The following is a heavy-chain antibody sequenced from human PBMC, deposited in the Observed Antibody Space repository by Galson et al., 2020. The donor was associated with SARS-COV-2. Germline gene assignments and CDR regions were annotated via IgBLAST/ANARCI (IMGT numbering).Heavy chain of an antibody. CDR1: GFTLSRYG. CDR3: AKDSSSWYNDNWFDP. J-gene: IGHJ5*02. D-gene: IGHD6-13*01. CDR2: ISSDGSNK. Sequence: RGSLRLSCAASGFTLSRYGMHWVRQAPGKGLERVAVISSDGSNKYYADSAKGRFTISRDNSKNTLYLQMDSLRAEDTAVYYCAKDSSSWYNDNWFDPWGQGTLVTVCS. V-gene: IGHV3-30*18.